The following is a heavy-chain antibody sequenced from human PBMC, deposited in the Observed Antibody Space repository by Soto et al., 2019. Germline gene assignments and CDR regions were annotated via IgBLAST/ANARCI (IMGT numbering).Heavy chain of an antibody. V-gene: IGHV3-30-3*01. CDR3: ARAPTITIPKWYYFDY. J-gene: IGHJ4*02. D-gene: IGHD3-3*01. Sequence: GGSLRLSCAASGFTFSSYTIHWVRQAPGRGLEWVPVISYDGSNKYSGDSVKGRFTISRDNSKNPLYLQMNSLRAEDTAVYYCARAPTITIPKWYYFDYWGQGTVVAVSS. CDR1: GFTFSSYT. CDR2: ISYDGSNK.